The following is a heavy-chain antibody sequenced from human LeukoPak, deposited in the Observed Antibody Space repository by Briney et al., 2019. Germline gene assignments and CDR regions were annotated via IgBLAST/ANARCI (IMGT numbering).Heavy chain of an antibody. J-gene: IGHJ4*02. CDR1: GGSFSGYY. D-gene: IGHD2-21*02. CDR2: INHSGST. Sequence: PSETLSLTCAVYGGSFSGYYWSWIRQPPGKGLEWIGEINHSGSTNYNPSLKGRVTISVDTSKNQFSLKLSSVTAADTAVYYCATTYCGGDCSNIIDYWGQGTLVTVSS. V-gene: IGHV4-34*01. CDR3: ATTYCGGDCSNIIDY.